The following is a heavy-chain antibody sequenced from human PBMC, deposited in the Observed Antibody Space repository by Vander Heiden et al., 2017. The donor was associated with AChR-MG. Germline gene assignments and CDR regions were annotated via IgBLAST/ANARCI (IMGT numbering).Heavy chain of an antibody. CDR1: EFTFSSNS. CDR3: AKQISVFGVLTSFDS. V-gene: IGHV3-23*01. CDR2: ISGGGGGT. Sequence: EVELLESGGGLVQTGGSLRLPCAAPEFTFSSNSLSCVRHAPGKGLEWVSSISGGGGGTYYADSVKGRFTISRDNSKNTLYLQMNSLRAEDTAVYYCAKQISVFGVLTSFDSWGQGTLVTVSS. D-gene: IGHD3-3*01. J-gene: IGHJ4*02.